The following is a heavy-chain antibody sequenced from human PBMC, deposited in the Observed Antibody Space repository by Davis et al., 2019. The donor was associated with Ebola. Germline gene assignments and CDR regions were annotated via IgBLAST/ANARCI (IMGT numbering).Heavy chain of an antibody. CDR2: ISYDGSNK. Sequence: PGGSLRLSCAASGFTFSSYGMHWVRQAPGKGLEWVAVISYDGSNKYYADSVKGRFTISRDNSKNTLYLQMNSLRAEDTAVYYCVEMAAITVDYWGQGTLVTVSS. J-gene: IGHJ4*02. V-gene: IGHV3-30*03. CDR1: GFTFSSYG. CDR3: VEMAAITVDY. D-gene: IGHD5-24*01.